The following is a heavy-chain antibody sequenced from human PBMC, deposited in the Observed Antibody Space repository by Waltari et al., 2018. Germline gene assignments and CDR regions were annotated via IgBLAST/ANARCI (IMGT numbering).Heavy chain of an antibody. CDR3: AKRIVGGPFDV. CDR2: IIPIYGKP. D-gene: IGHD1-26*01. V-gene: IGHV1-69*12. J-gene: IGHJ3*01. CDR1: GGSFGTYA. Sequence: QVHLVQSGAEVRKPGSSVKVSCEASGGSFGTYAIAWVRQAPGQGLEWMAGIIPIYGKPNYAQKFQGRVNVAADELTRTAYMELSSLRSDDTAIYYCAKRIVGGPFDVWGQGTMVTVSS.